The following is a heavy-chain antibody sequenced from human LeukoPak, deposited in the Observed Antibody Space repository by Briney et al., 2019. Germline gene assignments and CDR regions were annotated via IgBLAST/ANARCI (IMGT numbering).Heavy chain of an antibody. D-gene: IGHD4-17*01. J-gene: IGHJ4*02. V-gene: IGHV3-7*01. CDR3: ARGPDYGDRLDYFDY. Sequence: GGSLRLSCAASGFTFRRHWMGGVRPAPGKGLEGVANIKQDGSQYYVDSVKGRFIISRDNAKNSLDLQMNSLRAEDTAVYSCARGPDYGDRLDYFDYWGQGTLVTVSS. CDR1: GFTFRRHW. CDR2: IKQDGSQ.